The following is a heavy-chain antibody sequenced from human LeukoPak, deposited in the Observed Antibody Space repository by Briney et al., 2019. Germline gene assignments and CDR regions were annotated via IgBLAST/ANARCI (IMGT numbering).Heavy chain of an antibody. CDR2: ISGSGGST. CDR3: AKDLFRITIFGVVEN. CDR1: GFTFSSYA. Sequence: GGSLRLSCAASGFTFSSYAMSWVRQAPGKGLEWVSAISGSGGSTYYADSVKGRFTISRDNSKNTLYLQMNSLRAEDTAVYYCAKDLFRITIFGVVENWGQGTLVTVSS. J-gene: IGHJ4*02. D-gene: IGHD3-3*01. V-gene: IGHV3-23*01.